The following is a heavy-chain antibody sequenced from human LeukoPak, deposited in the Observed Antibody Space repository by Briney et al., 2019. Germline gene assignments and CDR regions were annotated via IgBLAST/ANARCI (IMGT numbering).Heavy chain of an antibody. CDR1: GYTFTGYY. CDR2: INPNSGGT. V-gene: IGHV1-2*02. CDR3: ARDQRQLGYYYYYMDV. D-gene: IGHD6-6*01. J-gene: IGHJ6*03. Sequence: ASVKVSCKASGYTFTGYYMHWVRQAPGQGLEWMGWINPNSGGTNYAQKFQGRVTMTRDTSISTAYMELSRLRSDDTAVYYCARDQRQLGYYYYYMDVWGKGTTATVSS.